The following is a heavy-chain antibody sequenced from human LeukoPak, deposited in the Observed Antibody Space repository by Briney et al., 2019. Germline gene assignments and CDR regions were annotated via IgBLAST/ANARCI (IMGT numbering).Heavy chain of an antibody. V-gene: IGHV3-74*01. D-gene: IGHD5-12*01. Sequence: GGSLRLSCAASGFTFSSYWMHWVRQAPGKGLVWVSRINSDGTSTTYADFVKGRFTISRDNAKNTLYLQMNSLRAEDTAVYYCAKGIVATTKYYFDYWGQGTLVTVSS. J-gene: IGHJ4*02. CDR3: AKGIVATTKYYFDY. CDR2: INSDGTST. CDR1: GFTFSSYW.